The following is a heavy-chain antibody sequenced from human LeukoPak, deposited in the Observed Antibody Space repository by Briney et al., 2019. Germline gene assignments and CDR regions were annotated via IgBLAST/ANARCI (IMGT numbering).Heavy chain of an antibody. CDR3: AKGSALGYSYYMDV. Sequence: QTGGSLRLSCAASGFSFSSYWMSWVRQPPGKGLEWVANIKQDGNEKYYMDSVKGRFTISRDNAKNSLYLQMNSLRAEDMALYYCAKGSALGYSYYMDVWGKGTTVTVSS. V-gene: IGHV3-7*03. D-gene: IGHD3-16*01. CDR1: GFSFSSYW. J-gene: IGHJ6*03. CDR2: IKQDGNEK.